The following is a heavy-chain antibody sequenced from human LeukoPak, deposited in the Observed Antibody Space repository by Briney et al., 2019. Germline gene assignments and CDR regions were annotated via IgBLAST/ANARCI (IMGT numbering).Heavy chain of an antibody. Sequence: SGGSLRLSCAASGFTFRSHGMQWVRQGPGKGLEWVATISHDGSDIFYVESGKGRFTISGDNSKTTVYLQMTGLRTDDTGVYYCARVRDPFRWTRTLDHWGQGTRVIVSS. CDR2: ISHDGSDI. D-gene: IGHD4-23*01. J-gene: IGHJ4*02. V-gene: IGHV3-30*03. CDR1: GFTFRSHG. CDR3: ARVRDPFRWTRTLDH.